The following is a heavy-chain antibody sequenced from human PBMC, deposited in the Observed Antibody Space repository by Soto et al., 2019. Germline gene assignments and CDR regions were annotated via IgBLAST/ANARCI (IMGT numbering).Heavy chain of an antibody. CDR1: GYTFTSYG. CDR3: ARDKGGSYLYYYYGMDV. D-gene: IGHD1-26*01. J-gene: IGHJ6*02. V-gene: IGHV1-18*01. Sequence: ASVKVSCKASGYTFTSYGISWVRQAPGRGLEWMGWISAYNGNTNYAQKLQGRVTMTTDTSTSTAYMELRSLRSDDTAVYYCARDKGGSYLYYYYGMDVWGQGTTVTVSS. CDR2: ISAYNGNT.